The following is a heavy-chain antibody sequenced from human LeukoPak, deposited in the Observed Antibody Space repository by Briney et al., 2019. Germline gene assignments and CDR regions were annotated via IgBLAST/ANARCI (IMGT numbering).Heavy chain of an antibody. CDR3: ARAGAYYYDSARNDAFDI. J-gene: IGHJ3*02. D-gene: IGHD3-22*01. CDR1: GGSISSGSYY. V-gene: IGHV4-61*02. Sequence: SQTLSLTCNGSGGSISSGSYYWSWIRQPAGKGLEWIGRIYTSGRTNYNPSLKSRVTISGDTSKTQFSLKLSSVTAADTAVYYRARAGAYYYDSARNDAFDIWGQGTMVSVSS. CDR2: IYTSGRT.